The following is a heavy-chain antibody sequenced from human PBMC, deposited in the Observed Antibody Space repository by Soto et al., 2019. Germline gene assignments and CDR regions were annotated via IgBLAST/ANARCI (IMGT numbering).Heavy chain of an antibody. CDR3: ARDSAGKNEWGLRGAFDF. V-gene: IGHV3-33*01. J-gene: IGHJ3*01. CDR2: MWYDGSNK. D-gene: IGHD3-10*01. Sequence: GGSLRLSCAASGFTFSDHGMHWVRQAPGKGLEWVAVMWYDGSNKYYADSVKGRFSISRDNSKNTLYLHMSSLRGEDTAVYYCARDSAGKNEWGLRGAFDFWGQGTMVTGSS. CDR1: GFTFSDHG.